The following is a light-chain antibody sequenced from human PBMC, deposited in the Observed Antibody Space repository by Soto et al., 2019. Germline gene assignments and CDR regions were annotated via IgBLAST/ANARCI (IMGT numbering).Light chain of an antibody. CDR1: QGIGGW. Sequence: DIQMTQSPSALSASVGDRVTITCRASQGIGGWLAWYQQKAGKAPKVLIYATSTLQSGVPSRFSGSGSGTQFTLTISSLQPDDSATYYCQQYNTWWTFGQGTKVEIK. CDR2: ATS. CDR3: QQYNTWWT. J-gene: IGKJ1*01. V-gene: IGKV1-5*03.